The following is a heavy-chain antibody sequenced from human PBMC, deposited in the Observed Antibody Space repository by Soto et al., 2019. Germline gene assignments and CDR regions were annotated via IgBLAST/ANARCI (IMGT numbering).Heavy chain of an antibody. V-gene: IGHV2-26*01. Sequence: SGPTLVNPTETLTLTCTVSGFSLRNARMGVSWIRQPPGKALEWLAHIFTNDKKSYSTSLKNRLTVSKDTSKSQVVLTMTNMDPVDTATYYCARLPSPTYGDYPGTWGQGALVTVSS. CDR1: GFSLRNARMG. CDR2: IFTNDKK. D-gene: IGHD4-17*01. J-gene: IGHJ5*02. CDR3: ARLPSPTYGDYPGT.